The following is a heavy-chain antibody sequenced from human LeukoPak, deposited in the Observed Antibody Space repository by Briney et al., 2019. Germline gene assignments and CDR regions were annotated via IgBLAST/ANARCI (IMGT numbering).Heavy chain of an antibody. J-gene: IGHJ4*02. CDR3: ARDRCSSTSCGFDY. Sequence: GGSLRLSCAASGFTFSSYSMNWVRQAPGKGLEWVSYISSSSTIYYADSVKGRFTISRDNAKNSLYLQMNSLRAEDTAVYYCARDRCSSTSCGFDYWGQGTLVTVSS. V-gene: IGHV3-48*01. CDR1: GFTFSSYS. CDR2: ISSSSTI. D-gene: IGHD2-2*01.